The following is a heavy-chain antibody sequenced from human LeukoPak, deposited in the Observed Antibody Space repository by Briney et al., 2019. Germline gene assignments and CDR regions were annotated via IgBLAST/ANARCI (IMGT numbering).Heavy chain of an antibody. Sequence: SETLSLTCTVSGGSISSSSYYWGWMRQPPGKGLEWIGSIYYSGSTYYNPSLKSRVTISVDTSKNQFSLKLSSVTAADTAVYYCARAYSSGWLGAFDIWGQGTMVTVSS. CDR3: ARAYSSGWLGAFDI. D-gene: IGHD6-19*01. V-gene: IGHV4-39*07. J-gene: IGHJ3*02. CDR2: IYYSGST. CDR1: GGSISSSSYY.